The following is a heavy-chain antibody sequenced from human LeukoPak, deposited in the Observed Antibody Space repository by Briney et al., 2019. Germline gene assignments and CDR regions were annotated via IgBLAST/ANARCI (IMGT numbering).Heavy chain of an antibody. Sequence: GGSLRLSCAASGFTFSSYAMSWVRQAPGKGLEWVSAISGSGSSTYYADSVKGRFTISRENSKNTLYLQMNSLRAAATAVSYCPRLGHHLHQTFASWGHGTLITVSS. CDR3: PRLGHHLHQTFAS. D-gene: IGHD3-16*01. V-gene: IGHV3-23*01. CDR1: GFTFSSYA. J-gene: IGHJ5*01. CDR2: ISGSGSST.